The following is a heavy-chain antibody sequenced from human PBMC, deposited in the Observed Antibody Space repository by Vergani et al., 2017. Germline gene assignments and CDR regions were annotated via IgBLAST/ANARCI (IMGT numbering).Heavy chain of an antibody. J-gene: IGHJ6*02. CDR2: MNPNSGNT. CDR3: ARNWGSLGSSTSCYSGYYYGMDV. D-gene: IGHD2-2*02. CDR1: GYTFTSYD. V-gene: IGHV1-8*01. Sequence: QVQLVQSGAEVKKPGASVKVSCKASGYTFTSYDINWVRQATGQGLEWMGWMNPNSGNTGYAQKFQGRVTMTRNTSISTAYMELSSLRSEDTAVYYCARNWGSLGSSTSCYSGYYYGMDVWGQGTTVTVSS.